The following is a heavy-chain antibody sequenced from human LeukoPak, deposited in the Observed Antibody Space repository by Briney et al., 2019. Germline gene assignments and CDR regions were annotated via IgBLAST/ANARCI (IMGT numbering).Heavy chain of an antibody. D-gene: IGHD6-19*01. CDR3: ARRLAVAGSAYYDH. V-gene: IGHV1-69*04. CDR1: GVSLGSNG. CDR2: IIPMGEMT. J-gene: IGHJ4*02. Sequence: SVKVSCKTSGVSLGSNGITWVRQAPGQGLEWMGRIIPMGEMTNYAQKFQGRVLITADKSTNTAYMELSSLRSEDTAVYYCARRLAVAGSAYYDHWGQGTLVTVSS.